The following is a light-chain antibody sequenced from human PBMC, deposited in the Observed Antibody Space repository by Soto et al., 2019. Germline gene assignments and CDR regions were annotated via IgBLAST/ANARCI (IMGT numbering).Light chain of an antibody. J-gene: IGLJ1*01. V-gene: IGLV1-40*01. Sequence: QSVLTQPPSVSGAPGQRVTISCTGSSSNIGAGYDVHWYQQLPGTVPKLLIYATTNRPTWVPDRFSGSKSGTSASLAITGLQAEDEADYYRQTYDSSMSGYVFGTGPKVTVL. CDR1: SSNIGAGYD. CDR3: QTYDSSMSGYV. CDR2: ATT.